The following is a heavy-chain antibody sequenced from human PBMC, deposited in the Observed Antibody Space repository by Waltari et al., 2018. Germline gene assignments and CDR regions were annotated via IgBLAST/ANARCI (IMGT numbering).Heavy chain of an antibody. Sequence: HVQLQELGPGLVKPSETLSLTCSVSRGSISHYYWSCVRQPPGKGLQWIGYISSTVSSNDNPTLSGRVTMSADMSTNQFSLKLNSVAAADTALYYCARGSTCGDSRILDYWGQGILVSVSS. CDR2: ISSTVSS. D-gene: IGHD2-21*02. J-gene: IGHJ4*02. CDR1: RGSISHYY. CDR3: ARGSTCGDSRILDY. V-gene: IGHV4-59*01.